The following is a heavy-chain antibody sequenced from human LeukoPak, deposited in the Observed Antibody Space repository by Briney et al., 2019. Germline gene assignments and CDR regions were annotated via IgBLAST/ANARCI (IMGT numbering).Heavy chain of an antibody. Sequence: PGGSLRLSCAASGFTFSNYWMGWVRQAPGKGLEWIGYIYYSGSTNYNPSLKSRVTISVDTSKNQFSLKLSSVTAADTAVYYCAGSGGLANQGAVFDYWGQGTLVTVSS. CDR1: GFTFSNYW. J-gene: IGHJ4*02. CDR3: AGSGGLANQGAVFDY. D-gene: IGHD3-10*01. CDR2: IYYSGST. V-gene: IGHV4-59*01.